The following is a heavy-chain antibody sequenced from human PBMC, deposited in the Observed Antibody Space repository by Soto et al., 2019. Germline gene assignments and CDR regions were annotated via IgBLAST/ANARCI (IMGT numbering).Heavy chain of an antibody. D-gene: IGHD6-6*01. CDR3: ARDYSSSRYYGMDV. CDR2: ISSSGSTI. V-gene: IGHV3-11*01. CDR1: GFTFSEYY. J-gene: IGHJ6*02. Sequence: QVQLVESGGGLVKPGGSLRLCYEASGFTFSEYYMSWIRQAPGKGLEWVSYISSSGSTIYYADSMKGRFTISRDNAKDSLYLQMNSLRAEDTAVYYCARDYSSSRYYGMDVWGQGTTVTVSS.